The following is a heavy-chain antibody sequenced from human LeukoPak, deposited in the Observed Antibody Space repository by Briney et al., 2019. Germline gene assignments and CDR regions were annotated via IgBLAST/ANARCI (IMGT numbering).Heavy chain of an antibody. CDR1: GGSFSGDF. V-gene: IGHV4-34*01. CDR2: IKHDGST. Sequence: PSETLSLTCAVYGGSFSGDFWSWLRQSPGKGLEWIGEIKHDGSTTYNPSLEGRVTMSLDTSTNQISLEMTSVTAADTAVYYCASGQLWLMNWGQGTLVTVSS. J-gene: IGHJ4*02. D-gene: IGHD5-18*01. CDR3: ASGQLWLMN.